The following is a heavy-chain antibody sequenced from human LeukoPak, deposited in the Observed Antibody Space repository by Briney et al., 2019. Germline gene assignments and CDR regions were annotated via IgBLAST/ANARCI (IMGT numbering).Heavy chain of an antibody. Sequence: GGSLRLSCVTSGFTLDDYALHWVRQAPGKGLEWISLISGGGKSTYYADSVKGRFTISRDNSKNSLYLQMSSLRAEDTALYFCAKGFRSGTYYKCFDPWGQGTLVTVSS. J-gene: IGHJ5*02. CDR3: AKGFRSGTYYKCFDP. CDR2: ISGGGKST. V-gene: IGHV3-43*02. CDR1: GFTLDDYA. D-gene: IGHD1-26*01.